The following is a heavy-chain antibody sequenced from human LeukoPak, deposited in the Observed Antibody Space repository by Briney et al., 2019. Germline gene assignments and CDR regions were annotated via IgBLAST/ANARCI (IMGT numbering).Heavy chain of an antibody. CDR2: INDSGST. D-gene: IGHD5-24*01. Sequence: SETLSLTCAVYGGSFSGYYWTWIRQPPGKGLEWIGEINDSGSTNYNPSLKSRLIISVDTSKNQFSLKLTSVTAADTAVYYCARGRRWWGQGSLLTVSS. J-gene: IGHJ4*02. CDR1: GGSFSGYY. CDR3: ARGRRW. V-gene: IGHV4-34*01.